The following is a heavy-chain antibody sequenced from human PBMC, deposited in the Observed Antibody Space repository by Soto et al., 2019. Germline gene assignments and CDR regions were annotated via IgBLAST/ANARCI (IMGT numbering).Heavy chain of an antibody. CDR1: GASIRSTDYY. CDR3: VRTAREGAVAPHWFDR. CDR2: VYYTGST. D-gene: IGHD2-21*02. V-gene: IGHV4-30-4*01. Sequence: PSETLSLTCTVSGASIRSTDYYWSWIRQAPGMGLHWIGYVYYTGSTYYIPSLMSRLTISVDTSKNQFALKLTSVTAAETAVYYCVRTAREGAVAPHWFDRWGQGTQVTVSS. J-gene: IGHJ5*02.